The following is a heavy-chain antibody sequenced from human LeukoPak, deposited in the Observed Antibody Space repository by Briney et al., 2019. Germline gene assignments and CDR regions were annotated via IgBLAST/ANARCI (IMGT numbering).Heavy chain of an antibody. CDR3: VRGFTYGTDYFDY. Sequence: PGGSLRLSCVASGFSFGKYWMSWVRQAPGKGLEWVANIKLDGSEKNYVDSVKGRFTISRDNSKNSPYLQMNSLRAEDTAVYYCVRGFTYGTDYFDYWGQGTLVTVSS. V-gene: IGHV3-7*04. J-gene: IGHJ4*02. D-gene: IGHD2-8*01. CDR1: GFSFGKYW. CDR2: IKLDGSEK.